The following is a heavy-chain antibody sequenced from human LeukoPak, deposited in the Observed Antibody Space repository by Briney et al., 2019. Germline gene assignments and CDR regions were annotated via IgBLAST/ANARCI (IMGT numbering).Heavy chain of an antibody. CDR1: GYTFTGYY. V-gene: IGHV1-2*02. D-gene: IGHD1-26*01. Sequence: ASVKVSCKASGYTFTGYYMHWVRQAPGQGLEWMGWINPNSGGTNYAQKFQGRVTVTRDTSISTAYMELSRLRSDDTAVYYCASPSTSGSDSDFDYWGQGTLVTVSS. CDR2: INPNSGGT. CDR3: ASPSTSGSDSDFDY. J-gene: IGHJ4*02.